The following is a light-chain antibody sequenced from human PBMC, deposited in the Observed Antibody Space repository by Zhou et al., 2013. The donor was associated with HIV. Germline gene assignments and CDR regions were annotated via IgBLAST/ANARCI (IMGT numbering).Light chain of an antibody. Sequence: EIVLTQSPGTLSLSPGERATLSCRATQYISSNSLAWYQQKPGQAPRLLIYGASTRATGIPDRFSGSGSGTDFTLTISRLEPEDFAVYYCQHRTTSPPGVTFGGGTKVQIK. CDR3: QHRTTSPPGVT. V-gene: IGKV3D-20*02. J-gene: IGKJ4*01. CDR2: GAS. CDR1: QYISSNS.